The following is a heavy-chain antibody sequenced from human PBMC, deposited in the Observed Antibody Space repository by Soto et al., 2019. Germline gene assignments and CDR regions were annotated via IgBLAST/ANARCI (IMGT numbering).Heavy chain of an antibody. CDR2: ISYDGNTK. CDR3: TSHVATGD. D-gene: IGHD5-12*01. J-gene: IGHJ4*02. Sequence: QVQLVESGGGVVQPGRSLRLSCAASGFTFSNFGMHWVRQAPVKGLEWVAVISYDGNTKYYADSVKGRFTISRDNSKNTLYLQMDSLRVEDTAVYYCTSHVATGDWGQGTLVTVSS. CDR1: GFTFSNFG. V-gene: IGHV3-30*03.